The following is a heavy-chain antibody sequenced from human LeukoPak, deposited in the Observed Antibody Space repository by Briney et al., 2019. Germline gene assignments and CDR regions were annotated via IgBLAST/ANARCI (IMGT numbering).Heavy chain of an antibody. V-gene: IGHV1-69*13. CDR3: ARDAFGELSSWFDP. D-gene: IGHD3-10*01. Sequence: AASVKASCKASGGTFSSYAISWVRQAPGQGLEWMGGIIPIFGTANYAQKFQGRVTITADESTSTAYMELSSLRSEDTAVYYCARDAFGELSSWFDPWGQGTLVTVSS. CDR1: GGTFSSYA. CDR2: IIPIFGTA. J-gene: IGHJ5*02.